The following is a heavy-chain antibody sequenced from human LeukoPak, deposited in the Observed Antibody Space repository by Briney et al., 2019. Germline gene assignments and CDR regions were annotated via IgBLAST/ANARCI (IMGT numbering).Heavy chain of an antibody. CDR2: IIPIFGTA. J-gene: IGHJ4*02. D-gene: IGHD6-6*01. Sequence: SVKVSCKASGGTFSSYAISWVRQAPGQGLEWMGRIIPIFGTANYAQKFQGRVTITTDESTSTAYMELSSLRSEDTAVYYCARDLGQLGVERYFDYWGQGTLVTVSS. V-gene: IGHV1-69*05. CDR3: ARDLGQLGVERYFDY. CDR1: GGTFSSYA.